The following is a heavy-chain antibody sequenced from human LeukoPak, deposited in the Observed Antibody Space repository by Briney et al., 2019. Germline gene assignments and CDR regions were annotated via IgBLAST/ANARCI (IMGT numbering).Heavy chain of an antibody. V-gene: IGHV1-46*01. CDR2: INPSSGST. CDR3: ARAGGPWIQTPKNYGMDV. D-gene: IGHD5-18*01. CDR1: GYTFTSYY. Sequence: ASVKVSCKASGYTFTSYYMHWVRQAPGQGLEWMGIINPSSGSTSYAQKFQGRVTLTRDTSTTTAYMELSSLRSEDTAVYYCARAGGPWIQTPKNYGMDVWGQGTTVTVSS. J-gene: IGHJ6*02.